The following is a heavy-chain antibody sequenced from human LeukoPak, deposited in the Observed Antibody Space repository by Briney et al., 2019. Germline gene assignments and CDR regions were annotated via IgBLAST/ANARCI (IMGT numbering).Heavy chain of an antibody. CDR2: IKSKTDGGTT. D-gene: IGHD3-22*01. CDR3: TTAYYDSSGYYNDY. V-gene: IGHV3-15*01. CDR1: GFTFSNAW. Sequence: GGSLRLACAASGFTFSNAWMSWARQAPGKGLEWVGRIKSKTDGGTTDYAAPEKGRFTISRDDSKNTLYLQMHSLKTEDTAVYYCTTAYYDSSGYYNDYWGQGTLVTVSS. J-gene: IGHJ4*02.